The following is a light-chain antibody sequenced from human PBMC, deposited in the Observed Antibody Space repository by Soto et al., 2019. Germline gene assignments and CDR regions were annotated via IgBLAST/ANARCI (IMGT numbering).Light chain of an antibody. J-gene: IGKJ2*01. V-gene: IGKV3-15*01. Sequence: DIVMTQSPATLSVSPGDRATLSCRASQSVFSNLAWYQQKPGQAPRLLIYGASTRATGIPARFSGSGSGTEFTLTISSLQSEDFAVYYCQQYNNWPPYTFGQGTKLEIK. CDR2: GAS. CDR1: QSVFSN. CDR3: QQYNNWPPYT.